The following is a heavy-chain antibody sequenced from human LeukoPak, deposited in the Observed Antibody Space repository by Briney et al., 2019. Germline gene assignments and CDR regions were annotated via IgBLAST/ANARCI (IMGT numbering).Heavy chain of an antibody. CDR3: AKGRYCSGGSCLFDY. V-gene: IGHV3-23*01. CDR1: RFTFSSYA. Sequence: GGSLRLSCASSRFTFSSYAMSWVRQAPGKGLEWVSAISGSGGSTYYADSVKGRFTISRDNSKNTLYLQMNSLRAEDTAVYYCAKGRYCSGGSCLFDYWGQGTLVTVSS. J-gene: IGHJ4*02. D-gene: IGHD2-15*01. CDR2: ISGSGGST.